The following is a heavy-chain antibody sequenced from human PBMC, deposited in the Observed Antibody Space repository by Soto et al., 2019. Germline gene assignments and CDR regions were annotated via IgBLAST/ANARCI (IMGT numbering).Heavy chain of an antibody. CDR1: GFTFSSYG. Sequence: GSLRLSCAASGFTFSSYGMHWVRQAPGKGLEWVAVISYDGSNKYYADSVKGRFTISRDNSKNTLYLQMNSLRAEDTAVYYCASDAVADFDPWGQGTLVTVSS. J-gene: IGHJ5*02. CDR3: ASDAVADFDP. CDR2: ISYDGSNK. V-gene: IGHV3-30*03. D-gene: IGHD6-19*01.